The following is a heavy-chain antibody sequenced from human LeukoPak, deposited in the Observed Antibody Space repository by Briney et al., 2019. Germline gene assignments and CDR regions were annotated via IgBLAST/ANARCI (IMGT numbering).Heavy chain of an antibody. Sequence: GASVKVSCKASGYTFTGYYMHWVRQASGQGLEWMGWINPNSGGTNYAQKFQGRVTMTRDTSISTAYMELSRLRSDDTAVYYRAREVIRYYYDSSGTPDAFDIWGQGTMVTVSS. CDR3: AREVIRYYYDSSGTPDAFDI. V-gene: IGHV1-2*02. D-gene: IGHD3-22*01. J-gene: IGHJ3*02. CDR2: INPNSGGT. CDR1: GYTFTGYY.